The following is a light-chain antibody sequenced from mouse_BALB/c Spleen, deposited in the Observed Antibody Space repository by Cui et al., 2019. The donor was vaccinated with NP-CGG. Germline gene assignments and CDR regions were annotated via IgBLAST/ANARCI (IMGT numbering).Light chain of an antibody. CDR2: GTN. V-gene: IGLV1*01. CDR1: SGAVTTSNY. J-gene: IGLJ1*01. Sequence: HAVVTQVSELTTSPGETVTLTCRSSSGAVTTSNYANWVQEKPDHLFTGLIGGTNNRVPGVPARFSGSLIGDKAALTITGAQTEDEAIYFCALWYSNHWVFGGGTKLTVL. CDR3: ALWYSNHWV.